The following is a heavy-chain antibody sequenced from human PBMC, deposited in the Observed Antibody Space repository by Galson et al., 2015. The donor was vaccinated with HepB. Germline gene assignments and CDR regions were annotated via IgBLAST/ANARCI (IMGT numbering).Heavy chain of an antibody. J-gene: IGHJ4*02. CDR1: GFTFSNAR. CDR3: TTDLRYSGSYSKSSKGY. D-gene: IGHD1-26*01. CDR2: IKSKTDGGTT. Sequence: SLRLSCAASGFTFSNARMNWVRQAPGKGLEWVGRIKSKTDGGTTDYAAPVKGRFTISRDDSKNTLYQQMNSLKTEDTAFYYCTTDLRYSGSYSKSSKGYWGQGTLVTVSS. V-gene: IGHV3-15*07.